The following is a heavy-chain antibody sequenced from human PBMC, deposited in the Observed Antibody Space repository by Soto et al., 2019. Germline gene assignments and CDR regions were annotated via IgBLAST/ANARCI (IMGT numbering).Heavy chain of an antibody. CDR1: GYTFTSYG. CDR3: ARDPPTANPRYYYYYGMDV. CDR2: ISAYNGNT. V-gene: IGHV1-18*01. J-gene: IGHJ6*02. Sequence: QVQLVQSGAEVKKPGASVKVSCKASGYTFTSYGISWVRQAPGQGLEWMGWISAYNGNTNYAQKLQGRVTMTTDTPTSTAYMELRSLRSDDTAVYYCARDPPTANPRYYYYYGMDVWGQGTTVTVSS.